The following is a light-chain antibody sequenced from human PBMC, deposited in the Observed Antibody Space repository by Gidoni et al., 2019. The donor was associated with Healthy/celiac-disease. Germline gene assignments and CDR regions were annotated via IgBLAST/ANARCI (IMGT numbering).Light chain of an antibody. CDR3: QQSYSTPRRT. J-gene: IGKJ1*01. CDR1: QSISSY. V-gene: IGKV1-39*01. CDR2: AAS. Sequence: DIQMTQSPSPLSASVGDRVTITCRASQSISSYLNLYQQKPGKAPKLLIYAASRLQSGVPSRFSGSGSGTDFTLTLSSLQPEDFAPYYCQQSYSTPRRTFGQGTKVEIK.